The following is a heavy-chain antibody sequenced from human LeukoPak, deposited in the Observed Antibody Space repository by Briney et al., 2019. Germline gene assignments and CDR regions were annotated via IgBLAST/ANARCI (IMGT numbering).Heavy chain of an antibody. J-gene: IGHJ4*02. CDR3: STYRPGSDY. Sequence: GGSLRLSCAASGFTFSSYSMNWVRQAPGKGLEWVGRIKSKTDGGTTEYAAPVKGRFTISRDDSKNTLYLQMNSLKSEDTAVYYCSTYRPGSDYWGQGTLVTVSS. CDR1: GFTFSSYS. CDR2: IKSKTDGGTT. V-gene: IGHV3-15*01.